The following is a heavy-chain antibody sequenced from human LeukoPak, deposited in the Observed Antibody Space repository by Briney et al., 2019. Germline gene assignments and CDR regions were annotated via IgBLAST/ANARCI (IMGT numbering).Heavy chain of an antibody. D-gene: IGHD4-17*01. CDR3: ARTSTVLKPFDY. CDR2: FYSGGTT. Sequence: GGSLRLSCAASGFTVSSNYMSWVRQAPGKGLEWVSVFYSGGTTYYADSVKGRFTISRDSSTNTLYLQMNNLRADDTAMYFCARTSTVLKPFDYWGQGTLVTVSS. CDR1: GFTVSSNY. J-gene: IGHJ4*02. V-gene: IGHV3-53*01.